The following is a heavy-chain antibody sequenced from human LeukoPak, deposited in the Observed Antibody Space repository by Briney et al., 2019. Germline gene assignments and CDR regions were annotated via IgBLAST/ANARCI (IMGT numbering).Heavy chain of an antibody. CDR3: AREIRDREKVGGATPPAFDI. CDR1: GFNFRTHA. Sequence: GRSLRLSCSASGFNFRTHAMHWVRQAPGKGLEWVAMIWRGGNYKFYADSLEGRSTISRDDSRNTLSLQMGSLRVEDTAVYYCAREIRDREKVGGATPPAFDIWGQGTMVTVSS. CDR2: IWRGGNYK. J-gene: IGHJ3*02. V-gene: IGHV3-33*01. D-gene: IGHD1-26*01.